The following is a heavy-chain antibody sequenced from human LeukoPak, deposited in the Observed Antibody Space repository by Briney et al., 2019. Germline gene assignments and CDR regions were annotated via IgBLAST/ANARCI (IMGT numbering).Heavy chain of an antibody. V-gene: IGHV1-18*01. Sequence: ASVKVSCKASGYTFTSYGISWVRQAPGQGLEWMGWISAYNGNTNYAQKLQGRVTMTTDTSTSTAYMELRSLRSDNTAVYYCARSDSSGDLAFFDYWGQGTLVTVSS. J-gene: IGHJ4*02. D-gene: IGHD3-22*01. CDR1: GYTFTSYG. CDR3: ARSDSSGDLAFFDY. CDR2: ISAYNGNT.